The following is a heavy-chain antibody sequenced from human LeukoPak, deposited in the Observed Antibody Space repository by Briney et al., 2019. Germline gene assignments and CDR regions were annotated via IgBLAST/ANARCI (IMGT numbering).Heavy chain of an antibody. V-gene: IGHV4-39*01. J-gene: IGHJ4*02. CDR3: ARRLAAESYYFDY. D-gene: IGHD6-13*01. Sequence: SETLSLTCTVSGGSISSSSYYWGWIRQPPGKGLEWIGSIYYSGSTYYNPSLKSRVTISVATSKNQFSLKLSSVTAADTAVYYCARRLAAESYYFDYWGQGTLVTVSS. CDR2: IYYSGST. CDR1: GGSISSSSYY.